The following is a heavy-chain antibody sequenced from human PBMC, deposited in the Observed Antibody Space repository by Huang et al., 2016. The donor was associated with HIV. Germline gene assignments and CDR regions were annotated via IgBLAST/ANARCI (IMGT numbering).Heavy chain of an antibody. V-gene: IGHV3-30-3*01. Sequence: QVQLVESGGGVVQPGGSLRLACAASGFTFSNYPMHWVRQAPGKGLEWVAVSSNDDESTKYFADSVKGRFTISRDNSKNTVYLQMSSLRADDTAVFYCARDVLRGLGYFDVWGRGTLVTVSS. D-gene: IGHD4-17*01. CDR3: ARDVLRGLGYFDV. CDR2: SSNDDESTK. J-gene: IGHJ2*01. CDR1: GFTFSNYP.